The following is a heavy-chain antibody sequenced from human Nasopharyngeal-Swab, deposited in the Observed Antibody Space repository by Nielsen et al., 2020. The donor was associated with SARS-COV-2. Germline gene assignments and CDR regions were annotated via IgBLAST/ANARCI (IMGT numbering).Heavy chain of an antibody. CDR2: LNSDGSST. CDR1: GFTFSSFW. CDR3: VGQSPEGYYYYYMDV. Sequence: GESLKISCTASGFTFSSFWMHWVRQAPGKGLVWVSRLNSDGSSTSYADSMQGRFTISRDNAKNTLFLQMNSVRVEDTAVYYCVGQSPEGYYYYYMDVWGTGTTVTVSS. J-gene: IGHJ6*03. V-gene: IGHV3-74*01.